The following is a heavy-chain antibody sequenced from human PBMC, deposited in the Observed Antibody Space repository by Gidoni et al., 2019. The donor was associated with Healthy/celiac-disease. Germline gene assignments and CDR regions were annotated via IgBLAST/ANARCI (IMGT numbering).Heavy chain of an antibody. Sequence: QVQLVESGGGVVKPGRSLRLSCAASGFTFSSYAMHWVRQAPGKGLEWVAVISYDGSNKYYADSVKGRFTISRDNSKNTLYLQMNSLRAEDTAVYYCARDGRAFDYWGQGTLVTVSS. CDR1: GFTFSSYA. V-gene: IGHV3-30-3*01. J-gene: IGHJ4*02. CDR2: ISYDGSNK. CDR3: ARDGRAFDY. D-gene: IGHD1-26*01.